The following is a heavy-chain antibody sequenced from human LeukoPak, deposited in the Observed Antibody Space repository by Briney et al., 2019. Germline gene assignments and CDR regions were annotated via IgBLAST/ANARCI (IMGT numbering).Heavy chain of an antibody. J-gene: IGHJ3*02. V-gene: IGHV3-30*02. CDR3: AKVNPDAFDI. CDR2: IQYDGNNR. CDR1: GFTFSSYG. Sequence: PGGSLRLSCAASGFTFSSYGMHWVRQAPGKGLEWVAFIQYDGNNRDYADSVKGRFTISRDNSKNTLYLQMNSLRAEDTAVYYCAKVNPDAFDIWGQGTMVTVSS. D-gene: IGHD1-14*01.